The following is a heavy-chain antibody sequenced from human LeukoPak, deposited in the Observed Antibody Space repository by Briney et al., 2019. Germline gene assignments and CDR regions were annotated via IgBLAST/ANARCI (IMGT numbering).Heavy chain of an antibody. V-gene: IGHV1-8*03. Sequence: ASVKVSCKASAYTFTSYDINWVRQATGQGLEWMGWMNPNSGNTGYAQKFQGRVTITRNTSISTAYMELSSLRSEDTAVYYCARGSCSSTSCYNFDYWGQGTLVTVSS. CDR1: AYTFTSYD. CDR3: ARGSCSSTSCYNFDY. CDR2: MNPNSGNT. D-gene: IGHD2-2*02. J-gene: IGHJ4*02.